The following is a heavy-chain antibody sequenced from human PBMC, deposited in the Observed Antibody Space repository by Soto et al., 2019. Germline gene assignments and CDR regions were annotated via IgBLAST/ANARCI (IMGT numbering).Heavy chain of an antibody. CDR1: GYTFTSYA. Sequence: ASVKVSCKASGYTFTSYAMHWVRQAPGQRLEWMGWINAGNGNTKYSQKFQGRVTITRDTSASTAYMELSSLRSEDTAVYYCARDVGTIFGVVHNYGMDVWGQGTTVTVSS. D-gene: IGHD3-3*01. CDR3: ARDVGTIFGVVHNYGMDV. V-gene: IGHV1-3*01. J-gene: IGHJ6*02. CDR2: INAGNGNT.